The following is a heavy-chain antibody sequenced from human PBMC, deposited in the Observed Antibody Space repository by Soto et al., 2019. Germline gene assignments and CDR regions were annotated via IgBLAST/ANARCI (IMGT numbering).Heavy chain of an antibody. CDR2: IKQDGSEK. CDR1: GFTCSSYW. CDR3: IRDFWSGYYYYYGMDV. Sequence: GGSLRLSCAASGFTCSSYWMSWVRQARGKGLEWVANIKQDGSEKYYVDSVKGRFTISRDNAKNSLYLQMNSLRAEDTAVYYCIRDFWSGYYYYYGMDVWGQGTTVTVS. D-gene: IGHD3-3*01. V-gene: IGHV3-7*04. J-gene: IGHJ6*02.